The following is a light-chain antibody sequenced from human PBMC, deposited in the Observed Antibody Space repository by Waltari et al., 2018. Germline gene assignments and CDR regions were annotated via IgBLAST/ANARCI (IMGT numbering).Light chain of an antibody. CDR3: QQYYDWPPYT. V-gene: IGKV3-15*01. CDR2: GAS. CDR1: QSVSNN. J-gene: IGKJ2*01. Sequence: ETVMTQSPATLSVSPGERATLSCRASQSVSNNVAWYQQKPGQAPRLLIYGASTRATGFPARFRGSGSETDFTLTITSLQSEDFAVYYCQQYYDWPPYTFGQGTKLEIK.